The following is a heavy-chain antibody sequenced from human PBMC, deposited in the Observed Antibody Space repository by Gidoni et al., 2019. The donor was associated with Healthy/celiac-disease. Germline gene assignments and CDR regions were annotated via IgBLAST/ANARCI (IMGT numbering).Heavy chain of an antibody. CDR1: GGSFSGYS. Sequence: QVQLQQLGAGLLKPPETLSLTCAVYGGSFSGYSWSWIRKPPVNGLEWIGEINHSGSTNYKPSLTSRVTISVVTSKNQFSLKLSSVTAADTAVYYCARGTTGPPPFDYWGQGTLVTVSS. D-gene: IGHD1-1*01. J-gene: IGHJ4*02. CDR2: INHSGST. V-gene: IGHV4-34*01. CDR3: ARGTTGPPPFDY.